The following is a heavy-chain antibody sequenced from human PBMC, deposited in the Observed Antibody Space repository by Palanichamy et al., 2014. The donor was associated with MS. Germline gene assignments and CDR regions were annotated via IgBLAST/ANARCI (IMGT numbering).Heavy chain of an antibody. CDR2: IYPGDSDT. CDR3: ARREIAVAASGYFDY. D-gene: IGHD6-19*01. J-gene: IGHJ4*02. V-gene: IGHV5-51*01. CDR1: GYSFTSYW. Sequence: EVQLVQSGAEGRKRPGESLKISCKGSGYSFTSYWIGWVRQMPGKGLEWMGIIYPGDSDTRYSPSFQGQVTISADKSISTAYLQWSSLKASDTAMYYCARREIAVAASGYFDYWGQGTLVTVSS.